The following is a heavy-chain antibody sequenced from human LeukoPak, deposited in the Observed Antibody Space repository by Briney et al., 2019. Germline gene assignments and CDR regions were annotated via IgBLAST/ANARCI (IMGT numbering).Heavy chain of an antibody. D-gene: IGHD3-22*01. CDR2: INPYNGDT. J-gene: IGHJ6*03. V-gene: IGHV1-2*02. CDR1: GYTFTGYY. CDR3: ARGSYDSRGYYSDYHFYMEL. Sequence: ASVKVSCKASGYTFTGYYMHWVRQAPGQGLEWMGWINPYNGDTNYSPKFKGRITLTRDTSTTTSYMDLSRLTSDDTAVYFCARGSYDSRGYYSDYHFYMELWGKGTTVTVSS.